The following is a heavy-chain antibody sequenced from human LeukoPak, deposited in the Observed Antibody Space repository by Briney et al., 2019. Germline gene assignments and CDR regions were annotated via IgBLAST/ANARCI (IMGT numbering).Heavy chain of an antibody. V-gene: IGHV3-30*02. CDR3: ANPPFDCRSSWETYFDY. D-gene: IGHD3-9*01. J-gene: IGHJ4*02. CDR2: IRYDGGNK. CDR1: GFTFNNYG. Sequence: GGSLRLSCTASGFTFNNYGMHWVRQAPGKGLEWVAFIRYDGGNKYYAGSVKDRFTISRDNSKNTLYLQMNSLTAEDTAVYYCANPPFDCRSSWETYFDYWGQGTLVTVSS.